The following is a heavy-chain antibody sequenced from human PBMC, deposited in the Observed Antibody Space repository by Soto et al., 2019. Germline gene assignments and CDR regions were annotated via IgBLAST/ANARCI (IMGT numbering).Heavy chain of an antibody. V-gene: IGHV1-3*01. Sequence: QVHLVQSGAEVMKPGAVVKISCKASGYTFTTYALHWVRQAPGQRPEWMGWINPASGHTKYSKRFQDRVTITRDTSASTGYMELSSLRSEDTAVYYCGRSVVGATGEILYNAMDVWGQGTTVTVSS. CDR2: INPASGHT. CDR3: GRSVVGATGEILYNAMDV. CDR1: GYTFTTYA. D-gene: IGHD1-26*01. J-gene: IGHJ6*02.